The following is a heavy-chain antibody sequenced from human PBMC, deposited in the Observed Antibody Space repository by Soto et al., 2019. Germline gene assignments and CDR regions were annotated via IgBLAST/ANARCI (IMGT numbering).Heavy chain of an antibody. J-gene: IGHJ4*02. V-gene: IGHV1-58*01. Sequence: GASVKVSSKASGFTFTSSAVQWVRQARGQRLEWIGWIVVGSGNTNYAQKFQERVTITRDMSTSTAYMGLSSLRSEDTAVYYCAADKGMAAADYYFDYWGQGTLVTVSS. CDR1: GFTFTSSA. CDR2: IVVGSGNT. CDR3: AADKGMAAADYYFDY. D-gene: IGHD6-13*01.